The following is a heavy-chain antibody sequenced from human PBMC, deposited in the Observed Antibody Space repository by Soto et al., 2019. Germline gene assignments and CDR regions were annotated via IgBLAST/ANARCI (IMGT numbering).Heavy chain of an antibody. Sequence: SETLSLTCAVYGGSFSGYYWSWIRQPPGKGLEWIGEINHSGSTNYNPSLKSRVTISVDTSKNQFSLKLSPVTAADTAVYYCARGGVYCSSTSCYTDYYYGMDVWGQGTTVTVSS. V-gene: IGHV4-34*01. J-gene: IGHJ6*02. CDR2: INHSGST. CDR1: GGSFSGYY. CDR3: ARGGVYCSSTSCYTDYYYGMDV. D-gene: IGHD2-2*02.